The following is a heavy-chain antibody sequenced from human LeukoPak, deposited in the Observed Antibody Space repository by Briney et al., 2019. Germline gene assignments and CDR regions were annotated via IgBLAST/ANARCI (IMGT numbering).Heavy chain of an antibody. CDR1: GGSVSSGSYY. CDR2: IYYSGST. CDR3: ARVAYYYDSSGYSYYFDY. Sequence: PSETLSLTCTVSGGSVSSGSYYWSWIRQPPGEGLEWIGYIYYSGSTNYNPSLKSRVTISVDTSKNQFSLKLSSVTAADTAVYYCARVAYYYDSSGYSYYFDYWGQGTLVTVSS. J-gene: IGHJ4*02. D-gene: IGHD3-22*01. V-gene: IGHV4-61*01.